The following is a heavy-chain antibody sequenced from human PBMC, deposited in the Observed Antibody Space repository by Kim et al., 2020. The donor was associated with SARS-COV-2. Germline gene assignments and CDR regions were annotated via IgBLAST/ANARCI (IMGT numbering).Heavy chain of an antibody. Sequence: SETLSLTCTVSGGSISSYYWSWIRQPPGKGLEWIGYIYYRGSTNYNPSLKSRVTISVDTSKNQFSLKLSSVTAADTAVFYCARVRSSLYSYYYYMDFWGKGTTVTVSS. CDR2: IYYRGST. CDR1: GGSISSYY. V-gene: IGHV4-59*12. CDR3: ARVRSSLYSYYYYMDF. D-gene: IGHD6-13*01. J-gene: IGHJ6*03.